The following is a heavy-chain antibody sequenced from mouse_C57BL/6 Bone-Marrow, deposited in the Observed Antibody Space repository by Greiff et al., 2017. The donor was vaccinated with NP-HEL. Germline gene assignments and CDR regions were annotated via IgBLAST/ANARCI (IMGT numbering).Heavy chain of an antibody. J-gene: IGHJ2*01. D-gene: IGHD2-12*01. Sequence: EVQLVESGGDLVKPGGSLKLSCAASGFTFSSYGMSWVRQTPDKRLEWVATISSGGSYTYYPDSVKGRFTISRDNAKNTLYLQMSSLKSEDTAMYYCANSNDDYWGQGTTLTVSS. CDR1: GFTFSSYG. V-gene: IGHV5-6*01. CDR3: ANSNDDY. CDR2: ISSGGSYT.